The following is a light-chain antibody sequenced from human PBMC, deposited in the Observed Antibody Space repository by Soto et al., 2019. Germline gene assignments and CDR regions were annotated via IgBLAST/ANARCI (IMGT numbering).Light chain of an antibody. CDR2: AAY. CDR3: QQSYLTPRT. V-gene: IGKV1-39*01. Sequence: DIQMTQSPSSLSASVGDRVTITCRASQSISSYLNWYQQKPGKAPKVLIYAAYRLQSGVPSRFSGSGSGTDFSLTISSLQPEDFATYYCQQSYLTPRTFGQGTKVDIK. J-gene: IGKJ1*01. CDR1: QSISSY.